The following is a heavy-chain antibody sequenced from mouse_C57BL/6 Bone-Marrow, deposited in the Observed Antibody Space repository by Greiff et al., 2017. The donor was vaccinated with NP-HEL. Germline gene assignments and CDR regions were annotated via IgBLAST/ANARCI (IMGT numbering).Heavy chain of an antibody. Sequence: QVQLQQPGAELVKPGASVKMSCKASGYTFTSYWITWVKQRPGQGLEWIGDIYPGSGSTNYNEKFKSKATLTVDPSSLPAYLHLSRLTSEDTAVYYCARRYYGSSYWYFDVWGTGTTVTVSA. D-gene: IGHD1-1*01. V-gene: IGHV1-55*01. CDR2: IYPGSGST. CDR3: ARRYYGSSYWYFDV. J-gene: IGHJ1*03. CDR1: GYTFTSYW.